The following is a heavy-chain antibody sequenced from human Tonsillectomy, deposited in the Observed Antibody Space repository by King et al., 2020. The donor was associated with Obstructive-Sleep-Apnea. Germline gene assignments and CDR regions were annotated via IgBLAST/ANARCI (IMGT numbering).Heavy chain of an antibody. CDR3: AAGSKGQWLGYYFDY. V-gene: IGHV1-58*01. Sequence: QLVQSGPEVKKPGTSVKVSCKASGFTFTSSAVQWVRQARGQRLEWIGWIVVGSGNTNYAQKFQERVTITRDMSTSTAYMELSSLRSEDTAVYYCAAGSKGQWLGYYFDYWGQGTLVTVSS. CDR2: IVVGSGNT. D-gene: IGHD6-19*01. CDR1: GFTFTSSA. J-gene: IGHJ4*02.